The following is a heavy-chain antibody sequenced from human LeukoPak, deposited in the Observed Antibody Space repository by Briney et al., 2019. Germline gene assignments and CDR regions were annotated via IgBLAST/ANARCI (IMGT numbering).Heavy chain of an antibody. J-gene: IGHJ4*02. CDR1: GFTFSSYS. Sequence: GGSLRLSCAASGFTFSSYSMNWVRQAPGKGLEWVSSISSSSTYIYYADSVKGRFTISRDNAKNSLYLQMNSLRAEDTAVYYCARLASAYSGSHWGQGTLVTVSS. V-gene: IGHV3-21*01. D-gene: IGHD1-26*01. CDR2: ISSSSTYI. CDR3: ARLASAYSGSH.